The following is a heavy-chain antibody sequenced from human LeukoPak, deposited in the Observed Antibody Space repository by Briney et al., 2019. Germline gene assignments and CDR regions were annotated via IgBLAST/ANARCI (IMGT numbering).Heavy chain of an antibody. Sequence: PGGSLRLSCAASGFTFSDCYMSWLRQAPGKGLEWVSYISSSGSTIYYADSVKGRFTISRDNAKNSLYLQMNSLRAEDTAVYYCARSTSRGRYFDWPTEFDYWGQGTLVTVCS. CDR3: ARSTSRGRYFDWPTEFDY. D-gene: IGHD3-9*01. J-gene: IGHJ4*02. V-gene: IGHV3-11*01. CDR1: GFTFSDCY. CDR2: ISSSGSTI.